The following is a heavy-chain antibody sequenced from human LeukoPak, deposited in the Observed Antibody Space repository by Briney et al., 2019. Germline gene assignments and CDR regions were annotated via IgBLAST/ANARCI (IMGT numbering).Heavy chain of an antibody. CDR2: FDLEDDET. D-gene: IGHD2-15*01. V-gene: IGHV1-24*01. CDR3: AIERLRQFDY. CDR1: GYTLTELS. Sequence: VASVKVSCKVSGYTLTELSIHWVRQAPGKGLEWMGRFDLEDDETIYAQKFQGRVTMTEETSTTTAYTELSSLRSEHTAVYYCAIERLRQFDYWGQGTLVTVSS. J-gene: IGHJ4*01.